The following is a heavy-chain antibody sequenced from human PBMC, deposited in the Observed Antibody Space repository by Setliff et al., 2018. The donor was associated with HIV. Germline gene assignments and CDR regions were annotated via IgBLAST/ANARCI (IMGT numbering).Heavy chain of an antibody. CDR2: ISNSGSTK. CDR3: AKDREYGSGRTDYYYYYGMDV. Sequence: LSLSCAASGFSFSLFAMHWVRQAPGKGLEWVAVISNSGSTKDYADSVKGRFTISRDNSKNTLYLQMNSLRAEDTAVYYCAKDREYGSGRTDYYYYYGMDVWGQGTTVTVSS. J-gene: IGHJ6*02. V-gene: IGHV3-30-3*01. D-gene: IGHD3-10*01. CDR1: GFSFSLFA.